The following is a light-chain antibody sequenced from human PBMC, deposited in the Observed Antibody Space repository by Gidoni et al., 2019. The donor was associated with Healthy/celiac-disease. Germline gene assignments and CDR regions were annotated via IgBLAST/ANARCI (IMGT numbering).Light chain of an antibody. CDR1: QSVSSY. V-gene: IGKV3-11*01. CDR3: QQRSNCLT. CDR2: DAS. Sequence: DIVLTQSPATLSLSPGERATLSCRASQSVSSYLAWYQQKPGQAPRLLISDASYRATGIPARFSGSGSGTDFSLTISSLEPEAFAVYYWQQRSNCLTFGGGTKVEIK. J-gene: IGKJ4*01.